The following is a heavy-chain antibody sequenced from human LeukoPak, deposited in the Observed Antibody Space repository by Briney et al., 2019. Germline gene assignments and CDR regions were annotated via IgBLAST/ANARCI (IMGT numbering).Heavy chain of an antibody. Sequence: SETLSLTCTVSGGSISSYYWSWIRQPPGKGLEWIGYIYYSGSTNYNPSLKSRVTISVDTSKNQFPLKLSSVTAADTAVYYCASQIAVAGTGWFDPWGQGTLVTVSS. D-gene: IGHD6-19*01. CDR2: IYYSGST. J-gene: IGHJ5*02. CDR3: ASQIAVAGTGWFDP. V-gene: IGHV4-59*01. CDR1: GGSISSYY.